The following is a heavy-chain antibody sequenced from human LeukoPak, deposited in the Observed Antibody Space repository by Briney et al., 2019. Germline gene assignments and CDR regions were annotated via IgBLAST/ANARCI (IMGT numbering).Heavy chain of an antibody. CDR1: GGSFSGYY. Sequence: PSETLSLTCAVYGGSFSGYYWSWIRQPPGKGLEWIGEINHSGSTNYNPSLKSRVTISVDTSKNQFSLKLSSVTAADTAVYYCARRGHYGPDDYWGQGTLVTVSS. D-gene: IGHD3-10*01. J-gene: IGHJ4*02. CDR3: ARRGHYGPDDY. CDR2: INHSGST. V-gene: IGHV4-34*01.